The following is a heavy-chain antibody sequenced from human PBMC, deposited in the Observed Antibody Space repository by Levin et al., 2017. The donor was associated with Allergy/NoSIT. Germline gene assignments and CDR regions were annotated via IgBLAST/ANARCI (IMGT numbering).Heavy chain of an antibody. CDR3: AREVEPGMPAAGPDY. Sequence: SETLSLTCTVSGGSISSGGYYWSWIRQHPGKGLEWIGHIYYSGTTYYNPSFKSRLTISVDTSENHFSLRLSSVTAADTAVYYCAREVEPGMPAAGPDYWGQGTLVTVSS. CDR2: IYYSGTT. V-gene: IGHV4-31*03. CDR1: GGSISSGGYY. D-gene: IGHD6-13*01. J-gene: IGHJ4*02.